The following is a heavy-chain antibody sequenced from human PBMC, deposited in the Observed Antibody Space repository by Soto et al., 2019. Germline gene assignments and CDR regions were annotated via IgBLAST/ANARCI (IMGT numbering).Heavy chain of an antibody. D-gene: IGHD3-10*01. V-gene: IGHV4-31*03. J-gene: IGHJ3*02. CDR1: GGSISSGGYY. CDR3: ARGGLRAMIRGVMGI. CDR2: IYYSGST. Sequence: QVQLQESGPGLVKPSQTLSLTCTVSGGSISSGGYYWSWIRQHPGKGLEWIGYIYYSGSTYYNPSLKSRVTISVDTSKNQFSLKLSSVTAADTAVYYCARGGLRAMIRGVMGIWGQGTMVTVSS.